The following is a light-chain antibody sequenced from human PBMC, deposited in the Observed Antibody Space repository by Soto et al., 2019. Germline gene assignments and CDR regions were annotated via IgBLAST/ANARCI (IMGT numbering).Light chain of an antibody. J-gene: IGLJ1*01. CDR2: DVS. CDR3: SSYTSSSTLHYV. CDR1: SSDVGGYNY. V-gene: IGLV2-14*01. Sequence: QSVLTQPPSASGSPGQSVAISCTGTSSDVGGYNYVSWYQQHPGKAPKLMIYDVSNRPSGVSNRFSGSKSGNTASLTISGLQAEDEADYYCSSYTSSSTLHYVFGTGTKVTVL.